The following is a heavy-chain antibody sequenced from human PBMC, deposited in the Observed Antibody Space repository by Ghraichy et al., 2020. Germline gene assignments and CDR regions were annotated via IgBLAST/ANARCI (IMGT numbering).Heavy chain of an antibody. V-gene: IGHV1-46*01. CDR3: ARDPGLAKQQLEYYFDY. CDR2: INPSGGST. Sequence: ASVKVSCKASGYTFTSYYMHWVRQAPGQGLEWMGIINPSGGSTSYAQKFQGRVTMTRDTSTSTVYMELSSLRSEDTAVYYCARDPGLAKQQLEYYFDYWGQGTLVTVSS. CDR1: GYTFTSYY. D-gene: IGHD6-13*01. J-gene: IGHJ4*02.